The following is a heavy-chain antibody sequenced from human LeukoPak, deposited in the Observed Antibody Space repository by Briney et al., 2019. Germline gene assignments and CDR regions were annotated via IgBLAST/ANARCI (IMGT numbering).Heavy chain of an antibody. D-gene: IGHD1-14*01. CDR1: GFTFGGYG. CDR2: IAYDGSRA. Sequence: PGGSLRLSCAGSGFTFGGYGMHWFRQTPGKGLEWVAVIAYDGSRAFYADSVKGRFTISRDNSKNTMPVQVDDLGAEDTAVYYCTRYNNDHFDYWGQGTLVTVSS. V-gene: IGHV3-33*01. CDR3: TRYNNDHFDY. J-gene: IGHJ4*02.